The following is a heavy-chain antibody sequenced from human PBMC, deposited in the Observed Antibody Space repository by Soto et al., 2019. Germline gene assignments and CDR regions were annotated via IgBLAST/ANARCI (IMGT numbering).Heavy chain of an antibody. Sequence: SGGSISSSSYYWGWIRQPPGKGLEWIGSIYYSGSTYYNPSLKSRVTISVDTSKNQFSLKLSSVTAADTAVYYCARHIVVVPAAIYYFDYWGQGTLVTVSS. CDR2: IYYSGST. D-gene: IGHD2-2*02. V-gene: IGHV4-39*01. CDR1: GGSISSSSYY. CDR3: ARHIVVVPAAIYYFDY. J-gene: IGHJ4*02.